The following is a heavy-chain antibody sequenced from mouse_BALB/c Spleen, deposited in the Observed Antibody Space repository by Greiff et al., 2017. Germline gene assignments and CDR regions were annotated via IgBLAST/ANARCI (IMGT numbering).Heavy chain of an antibody. CDR2: ISNLAYSI. V-gene: IGHV5-15*02. Sequence: DVQLQESGGGLVQPGGSRKLSCAASGFTFSDYGMAWVRQAPGKGPEWVAFISNLAYSIYYADTVTGRFTISRENAKNTLYLEMSSLRSEDTAMYYCARDGGYPAWFAYWGQGTLVTVSA. J-gene: IGHJ3*01. CDR1: GFTFSDYG. CDR3: ARDGGYPAWFAY. D-gene: IGHD2-2*01.